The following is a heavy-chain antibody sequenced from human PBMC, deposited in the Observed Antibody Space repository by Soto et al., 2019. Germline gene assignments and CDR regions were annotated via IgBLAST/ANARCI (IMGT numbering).Heavy chain of an antibody. CDR1: GGSISPYY. D-gene: IGHD1-1*01. CDR3: ARGGMVIIPTATAFDY. J-gene: IGHJ4*02. V-gene: IGHV4-4*07. Sequence: SETLFLTCSVSGGSISPYYWSWIRQPAGKGLEWIGRIYASGSTNYNPSLKSRVTMSVATSKNQFSLKLTLVTAADTATYYCARGGMVIIPTATAFDYWGQGTLVTVSS. CDR2: IYASGST.